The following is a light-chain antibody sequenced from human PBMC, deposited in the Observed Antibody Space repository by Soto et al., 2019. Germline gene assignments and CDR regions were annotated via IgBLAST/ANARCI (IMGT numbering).Light chain of an antibody. J-gene: IGKJ2*01. CDR2: ETS. V-gene: IGKV3-11*01. Sequence: EIVLTQSPATLSLSAGERVTLSCRSSQSVDTMVAWYQQQVGRTPRLLIYETSSRATGVPARFSGSGSGTAFTLTISRLVPEDFAIYFCQVRSDWPPFKYTFGQGTKLEVK. CDR1: QSVDTM. CDR3: QVRSDWPPFKYT.